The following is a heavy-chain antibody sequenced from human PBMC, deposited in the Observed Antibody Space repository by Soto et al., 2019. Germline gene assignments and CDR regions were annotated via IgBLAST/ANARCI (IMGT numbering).Heavy chain of an antibody. Sequence: ASVKVSSKASGYTFTSYAMHWVRQAPGQRLEWMGWINAGNGNTKYSQKFQGRVTITRDTSASTAYIELSSLRSEDTAVYYCARGGYILTGYYMADSWFDPWGQGTLVTVSS. D-gene: IGHD3-9*01. CDR1: GYTFTSYA. V-gene: IGHV1-3*01. CDR2: INAGNGNT. J-gene: IGHJ5*02. CDR3: ARGGYILTGYYMADSWFDP.